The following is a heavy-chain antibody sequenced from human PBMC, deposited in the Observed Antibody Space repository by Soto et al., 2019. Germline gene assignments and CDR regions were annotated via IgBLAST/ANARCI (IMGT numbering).Heavy chain of an antibody. J-gene: IGHJ4*02. CDR2: ISGSGDST. CDR3: ARRSSDWYFDY. V-gene: IGHV3-23*01. Sequence: EVQLLESGGGLVQPGGSLRLSCAASGFSFSSYAMNWVRQAPGKGLEWVSVISGSGDSTYYADSVKGRFTISRDNSKNALYLQMISLRAEDTAVYYCARRSSDWYFDYWGQGTLVIVSS. CDR1: GFSFSSYA. D-gene: IGHD6-19*01.